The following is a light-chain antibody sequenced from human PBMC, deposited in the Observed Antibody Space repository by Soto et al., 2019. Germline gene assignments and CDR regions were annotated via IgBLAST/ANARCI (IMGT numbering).Light chain of an antibody. V-gene: IGLV2-14*03. J-gene: IGLJ2*01. CDR2: DVS. CDR1: SGDIGGYNY. Sequence: QSALTQPASLSGSPGQSITISCTGTSGDIGGYNYVSWYQQHPGKAPKLMISDVSNRPSGVSDRFSGSKSGNTASLTISGLQAEDEADYFCSSYTTTSIYVVFGGGTKLTVL. CDR3: SSYTTTSIYVV.